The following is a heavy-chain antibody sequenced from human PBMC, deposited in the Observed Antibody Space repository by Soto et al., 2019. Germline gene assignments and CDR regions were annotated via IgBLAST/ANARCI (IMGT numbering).Heavy chain of an antibody. CDR3: ARNDFDLLNWFDP. CDR2: THYSETA. CDR1: GGSISGDY. D-gene: IGHD3-9*01. Sequence: TLSLTCTVSGGSISGDYWSWVRQPPGKGLEWIGFTHYSETAYYNPSLKSRLTLSVDTSKNTFSLMLTSVTAADTAVYYCARNDFDLLNWFDPWGQGTLVTVSS. V-gene: IGHV4-59*12. J-gene: IGHJ5*02.